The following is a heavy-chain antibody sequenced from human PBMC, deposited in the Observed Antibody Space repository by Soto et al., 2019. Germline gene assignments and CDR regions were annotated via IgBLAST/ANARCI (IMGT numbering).Heavy chain of an antibody. V-gene: IGHV3-9*01. CDR2: ISWNSGSI. J-gene: IGHJ6*02. CDR1: GFTFDDYA. D-gene: IGHD2-2*01. Sequence: GGSLRLSCAASGFTFDDYAMHWVRQAPGKGLEWVSGISWNSGSIGYADSVKGRFTISRDNAKNSLYLQMNSLRAEDTALYYCAKSLGDCISTSCLYYYYGMDVWGQGTTVTVSS. CDR3: AKSLGDCISTSCLYYYYGMDV.